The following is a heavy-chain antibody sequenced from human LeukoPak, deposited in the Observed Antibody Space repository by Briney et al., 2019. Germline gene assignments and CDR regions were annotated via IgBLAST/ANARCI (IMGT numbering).Heavy chain of an antibody. CDR1: GFTFSHYG. D-gene: IGHD4-11*01. Sequence: PGGSLRLSCATSGFTFSHYGMHWVRQAPGKGLEWVAVIWNDGSNKYYGDSVKGRFTISRGNSKNTLYLQMNSLTVEDTAVYYCAKDAQRGFDYSNSLEHWGQGTLVTVSS. CDR3: AKDAQRGFDYSNSLEH. J-gene: IGHJ5*02. CDR2: IWNDGSNK. V-gene: IGHV3-33*06.